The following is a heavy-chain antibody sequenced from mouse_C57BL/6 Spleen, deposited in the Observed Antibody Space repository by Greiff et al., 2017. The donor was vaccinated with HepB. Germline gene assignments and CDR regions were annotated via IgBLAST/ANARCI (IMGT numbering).Heavy chain of an antibody. V-gene: IGHV1-82*01. D-gene: IGHD2-1*01. CDR2: IYPGDGDT. CDR1: GYAFSSSW. CDR3: ARALYGNYRGYYFDY. Sequence: QVQLQQSGPELVKPGASVKISCKASGYAFSSSWMNWVKQRPGKGLEWIGRIYPGDGDTNYNGKFKGKATLTADKSSSTAYMQLSSLTSEDSAVYFCARALYGNYRGYYFDYWGQGTTLTVSS. J-gene: IGHJ2*01.